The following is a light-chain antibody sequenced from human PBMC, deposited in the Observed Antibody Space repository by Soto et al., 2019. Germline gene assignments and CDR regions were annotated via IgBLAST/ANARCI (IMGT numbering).Light chain of an antibody. J-gene: IGKJ4*01. CDR2: GAS. Sequence: PWESATLSCTASQSVRSNSLAWYQQKPGQAPRLLMFGASGRATGTPPRFSGRGSGTDFTLTISRLEPEDFAVYYCQQYGTSPLTFGGGPKVDI. V-gene: IGKV3-20*01. CDR3: QQYGTSPLT. CDR1: QSVRSNS.